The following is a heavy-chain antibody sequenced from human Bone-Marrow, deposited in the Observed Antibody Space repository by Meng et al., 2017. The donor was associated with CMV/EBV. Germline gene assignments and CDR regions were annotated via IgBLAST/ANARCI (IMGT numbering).Heavy chain of an antibody. CDR3: VVRDYHNEN. CDR1: GFTFSTYW. J-gene: IGHJ4*02. Sequence: GESLKISCAASGFTFSTYWMTWVRQAPGKGLEWVANINQAGNERYYVNSVRGRFTISRDNAKNSLYLQMNSLKAEDTAMYYCVVRDYHNENWGPG. D-gene: IGHD3-10*01. V-gene: IGHV3-7*01. CDR2: INQAGNER.